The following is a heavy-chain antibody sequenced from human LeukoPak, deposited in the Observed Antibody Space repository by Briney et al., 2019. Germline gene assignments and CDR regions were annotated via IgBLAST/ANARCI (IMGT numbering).Heavy chain of an antibody. CDR2: IYSSGST. J-gene: IGHJ3*02. D-gene: IGHD3-10*01. CDR1: GGSISSYF. CDR3: ARRERITMVRGVKFGAFDI. V-gene: IGHV4-59*12. Sequence: SETLSLTCTVSGGSISSYFWSWIRQPPGKGLEWIGYIYSSGSTDYNPSLKSRVTISVDTSKNQFSLKLRSVTAADTAVYYCARRERITMVRGVKFGAFDIWGQGTMVTVSS.